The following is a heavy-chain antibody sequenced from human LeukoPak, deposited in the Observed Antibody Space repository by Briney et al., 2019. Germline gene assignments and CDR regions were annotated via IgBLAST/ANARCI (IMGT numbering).Heavy chain of an antibody. Sequence: ASVKVSCKASGYTFTSYAMNWVRQAPGQGLEWMGWINTNTGNPTYAQGFTGRFVFSLDTSVSTAYLQISSLKAEDTAVYYCARFVTMVRGVIIDAFDIWGQGTMVTVSS. CDR3: ARFVTMVRGVIIDAFDI. J-gene: IGHJ3*02. V-gene: IGHV7-4-1*02. CDR1: GYTFTSYA. CDR2: INTNTGNP. D-gene: IGHD3-10*01.